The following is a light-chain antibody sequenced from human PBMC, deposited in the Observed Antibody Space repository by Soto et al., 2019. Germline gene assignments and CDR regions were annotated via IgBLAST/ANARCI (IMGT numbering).Light chain of an antibody. V-gene: IGKV3-11*01. Sequence: EIVLTQSPVTLSLSPGERATLSCRASQSVSSFLAWYQQKRGQPPRLLIYDVSSRAAGIPARFSGSGSGTDFTLTISSLEPEDFAVYYWQQRTDWPPVYTFGQGTKLEIQ. J-gene: IGKJ2*01. CDR2: DVS. CDR3: QQRTDWPPVYT. CDR1: QSVSSF.